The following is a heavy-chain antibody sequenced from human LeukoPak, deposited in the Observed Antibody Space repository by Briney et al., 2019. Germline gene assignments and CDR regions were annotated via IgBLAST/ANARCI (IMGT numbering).Heavy chain of an antibody. V-gene: IGHV3-74*01. D-gene: IGHD1-14*01. CDR1: GFTFSSYW. J-gene: IGHJ5*02. CDR3: ARETIGLDH. CDR2: INNDGTYT. Sequence: GGSLRLSCAASGFTFSSYWMHWVRQAPGKGLVWVSRINNDGTYTDHADSVKGRFTVSRDNAKSTLFLHMNSLTGEDTAVYYCARETIGLDHWGQGTLVTVSP.